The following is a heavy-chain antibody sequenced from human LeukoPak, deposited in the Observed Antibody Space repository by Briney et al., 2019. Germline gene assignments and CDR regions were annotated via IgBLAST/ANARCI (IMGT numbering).Heavy chain of an antibody. J-gene: IGHJ4*02. CDR1: GYSFSSYW. D-gene: IGHD7-27*01. Sequence: GESLKIPCKGSGYSFSSYWIAWVRQLPGKGLEWMGIIYPGDSATKYSPSFQGQVTVSADKSISTAYLQWSSLKASDTAMYYCARQNWGVDYWGQGTLVTVSS. V-gene: IGHV5-51*01. CDR2: IYPGDSAT. CDR3: ARQNWGVDY.